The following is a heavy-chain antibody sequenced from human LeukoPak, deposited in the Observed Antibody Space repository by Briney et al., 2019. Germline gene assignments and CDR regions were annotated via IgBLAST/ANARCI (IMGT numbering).Heavy chain of an antibody. CDR3: ARVGTYSSSWYYYYGMDV. Sequence: ASETLSLTCTVSGRPISSYYWSWIRQPPGKALEWIGYIYYSGSTNYNPSLKSRVTISVDTSKNQFSLKLSSVTAADTAVYYCARVGTYSSSWYYYYGMDVWGQGTTVTVSS. CDR2: IYYSGST. V-gene: IGHV4-59*01. CDR1: GRPISSYY. J-gene: IGHJ6*02. D-gene: IGHD6-13*01.